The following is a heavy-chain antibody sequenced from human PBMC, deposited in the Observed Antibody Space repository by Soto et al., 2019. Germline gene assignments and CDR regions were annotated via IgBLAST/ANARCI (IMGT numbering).Heavy chain of an antibody. CDR2: ISYPGFTE. V-gene: IGHV3-30*18. D-gene: IGHD4-17*01. CDR1: GFTFSNYD. J-gene: IGHJ6*02. CDR3: AKADGVFDFSFYAMHV. Sequence: QVQLVESGGGVVQPGGSLRLSCAASGFTFSNYDMHWVRQAPGKGLEWVARISYPGFTESYGDSVKGRFASSSENPKNTLYLQLHSLRHEDTAIYYCAKADGVFDFSFYAMHVWGQG.